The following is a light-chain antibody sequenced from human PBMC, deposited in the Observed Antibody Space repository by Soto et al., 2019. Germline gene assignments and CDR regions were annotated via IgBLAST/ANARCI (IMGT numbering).Light chain of an antibody. Sequence: QSVLTQPASVSGSPGQSITISCTGTSSDVGAYNYVSWYQQHPGKAPKLMIYEVSNRPSGVSNRFSGSKSGNTASLTISGLQAEDEADYYCSSYRSGSVVLFGGGTKVTVL. V-gene: IGLV2-14*01. J-gene: IGLJ3*02. CDR3: SSYRSGSVVL. CDR1: SSDVGAYNY. CDR2: EVS.